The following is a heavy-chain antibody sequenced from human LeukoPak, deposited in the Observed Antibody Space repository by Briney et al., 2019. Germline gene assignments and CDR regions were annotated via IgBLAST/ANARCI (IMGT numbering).Heavy chain of an antibody. CDR1: GGSFSGYY. V-gene: IGHV4-34*01. CDR2: INHSGST. CDR3: ARGDTVTKGFDY. D-gene: IGHD4-17*01. Sequence: SETLSLTCAVYGGSFSGYYWSWIRQPPGKGLEWIGEINHSGSTNYNPSLKSRVTISVDTSKNQFSLKLSSVTAADTAMYYCARGDTVTKGFDYWGQGTLVTVSS. J-gene: IGHJ4*02.